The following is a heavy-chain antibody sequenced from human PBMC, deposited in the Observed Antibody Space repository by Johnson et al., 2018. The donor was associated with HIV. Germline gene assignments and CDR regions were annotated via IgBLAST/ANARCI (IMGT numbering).Heavy chain of an antibody. J-gene: IGHJ3*02. CDR3: ARDLRVVVAAPIGAATSHVFDI. D-gene: IGHD2-15*01. V-gene: IGHV3-20*04. CDR2: INWNGGNT. Sequence: VQLVESGGGVVQPGRSLGLSCAASGFTVSSNYMSWVRQVPGKGLEWVSGINWNGGNTDYADSVKGRFTISRDNAKNSLYLQMNSLRAEDTALYYCARDLRVVVAAPIGAATSHVFDIWGQGTMVTVSS. CDR1: GFTVSSNY.